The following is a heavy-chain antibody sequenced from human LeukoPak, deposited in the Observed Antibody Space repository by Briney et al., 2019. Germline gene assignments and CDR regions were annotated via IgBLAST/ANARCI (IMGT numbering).Heavy chain of an antibody. V-gene: IGHV3-73*01. CDR1: GFSFSGSA. Sequence: GGSLKLSCAASGFSFSGSAIHWVRQASGKGLEWIGRIKSKAYNYATTYAASVKGRFSISRDDSKSTAYLQMNSLKTEDTAVYYCTRPYDHSDYWGQGTLVTVSS. CDR3: TRPYDHSDY. CDR2: IKSKAYNYAT. D-gene: IGHD1-14*01. J-gene: IGHJ4*02.